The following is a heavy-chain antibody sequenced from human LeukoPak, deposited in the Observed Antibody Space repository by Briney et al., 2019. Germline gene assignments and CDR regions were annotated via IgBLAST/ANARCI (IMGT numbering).Heavy chain of an antibody. V-gene: IGHV4-34*01. D-gene: IGHD5-24*01. Sequence: SETLSLPCAVYGGSFSGYYWSWIRQPPGKGLEWIGEINHSGSTNYNPSLKSRVTISVDTSKNQFSLKLSSVTAADTAVYYCARVRGGYNDYWGQGTLVTVSS. CDR3: ARVRGGYNDY. CDR1: GGSFSGYY. J-gene: IGHJ4*02. CDR2: INHSGST.